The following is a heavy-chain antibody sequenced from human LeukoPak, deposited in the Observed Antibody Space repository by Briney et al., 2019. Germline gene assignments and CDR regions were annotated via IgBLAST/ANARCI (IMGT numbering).Heavy chain of an antibody. CDR3: VRDYENLTGSKTRFHY. CDR1: GFTFSSYW. CDR2: NHSDGKTT. V-gene: IGHV3-74*01. Sequence: GGSLRLSCVVSGFTFSSYWMNWVCQAPGKGLVWVSRNHSDGKTTSYADSVKGRFTISRDNAKNTLYLQMNSLRADDTAVYYCVRDYENLTGSKTRFHYWGQGTLVTVSS. D-gene: IGHD3-9*01. J-gene: IGHJ4*02.